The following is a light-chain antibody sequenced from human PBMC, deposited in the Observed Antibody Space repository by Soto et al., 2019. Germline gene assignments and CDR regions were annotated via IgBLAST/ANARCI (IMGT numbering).Light chain of an antibody. J-gene: IGKJ1*01. CDR2: CAS. CDR3: QQYYSTPRT. CDR1: QSVLYSSNNKNY. V-gene: IGKV4-1*01. Sequence: DIVMTQSPDSLAVSLGEWATINCKSSQSVLYSSNNKNYLAWYQQKPGQPPKLLIYCASTRESGVPDRFSGSGSGTDSTLTISSLQAEDVAVYYCQQYYSTPRTFGQGTKVDIK.